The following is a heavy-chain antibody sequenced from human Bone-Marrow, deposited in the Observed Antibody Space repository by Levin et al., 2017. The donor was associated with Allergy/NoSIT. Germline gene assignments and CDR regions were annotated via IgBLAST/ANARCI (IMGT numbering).Heavy chain of an antibody. CDR1: GFTFSSYA. Sequence: GGSLRLSCAASGFTFSSYAMSWVRQAPGKGLEWVSAISGSGGSTYYADSVKGRFTISRDNSKNTLYLQMNSLRAEDTAVYNCARGGEIVVVTAMLGSNDDAFDIWGQGTMVTVSS. J-gene: IGHJ3*02. D-gene: IGHD2-21*02. CDR2: ISGSGGST. V-gene: IGHV3-23*01. CDR3: ARGGEIVVVTAMLGSNDDAFDI.